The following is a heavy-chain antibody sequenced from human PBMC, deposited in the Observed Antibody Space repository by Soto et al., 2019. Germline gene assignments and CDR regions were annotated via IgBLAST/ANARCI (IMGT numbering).Heavy chain of an antibody. CDR3: TTSSFYCSSTSCYDWYYYYYMDG. J-gene: IGHJ6*03. CDR1: GFTFSNAW. CDR2: IKSKTDGGTT. V-gene: IGHV3-15*01. D-gene: IGHD2-2*01. Sequence: EVQLVESGGGLVKPGGSLRLSCAASGFTFSNAWMSWVRQAPGKGLEWVGRIKSKTDGGTTDYAAPVKGRFTISRDDSKNTLYLLMNSLKTEDTAVYYCTTSSFYCSSTSCYDWYYYYYMDGWGKGTTVTVSS.